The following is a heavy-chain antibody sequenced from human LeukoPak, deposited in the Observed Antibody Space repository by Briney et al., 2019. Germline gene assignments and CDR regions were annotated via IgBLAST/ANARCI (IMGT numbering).Heavy chain of an antibody. V-gene: IGHV4-39*01. J-gene: IGHJ3*02. CDR3: ARHAGYDFWSGYFFGDAFDI. CDR2: IYYSGST. CDR1: GGSISSSSYY. Sequence: PSETLSLTCTVSGGSISSSSYYWGWIRQPPGKGLERIGSIYYSGSTYYNPSLKSRVTISVDTSKNQFSLKLSSVTAADTAVYYCARHAGYDFWSGYFFGDAFDIWGQGTMVTVSS. D-gene: IGHD3-3*01.